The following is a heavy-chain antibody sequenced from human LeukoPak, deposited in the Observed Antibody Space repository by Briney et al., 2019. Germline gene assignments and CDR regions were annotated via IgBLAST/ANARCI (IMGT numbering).Heavy chain of an antibody. Sequence: GGSLRLSCAAPGFTFNSYSMNWVRQAPGKGLEWVSYISFSSNTIYYADSVKGRFTISRDNDKNSLYLQMNILRAEDTAMYYCARDPASYWGRGTLVTVSS. CDR2: ISFSSNTI. CDR1: GFTFNSYS. CDR3: ARDPASY. J-gene: IGHJ4*02. V-gene: IGHV3-48*01.